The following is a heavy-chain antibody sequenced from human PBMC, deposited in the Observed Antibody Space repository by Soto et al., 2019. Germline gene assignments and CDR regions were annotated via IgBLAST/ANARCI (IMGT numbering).Heavy chain of an antibody. V-gene: IGHV4-30-2*01. D-gene: IGHD4-17*01. CDR1: GGSISSGGYS. Sequence: TLSLTCAVSGGSISSGGYSWSWIRQPPGNGLEWIGYIYHSGSTYYNPSLKSRVTISVDRSKNQFSLKLSSVTAADTAVYYCARSGTTVTHYFDYWGQGTLVTVSS. CDR2: IYHSGST. J-gene: IGHJ4*02. CDR3: ARSGTTVTHYFDY.